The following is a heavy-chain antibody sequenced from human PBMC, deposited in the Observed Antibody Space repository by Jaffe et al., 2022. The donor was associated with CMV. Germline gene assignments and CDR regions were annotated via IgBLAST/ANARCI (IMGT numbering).Heavy chain of an antibody. D-gene: IGHD2-15*01. V-gene: IGHV4-59*01. J-gene: IGHJ6*03. CDR3: ARVVVVAATPFGTYMNYYYYMDV. CDR2: IYYSGST. Sequence: QVQLQESGPGLVKPSETLSLTCTVSGGSISSYYWSWIRQPPGKGLEWIGYIYYSGSTNYNPSLKSRVTISVDTSKNQFSLKLSSVTAADTAVYYCARVVVVAATPFGTYMNYYYYMDVWGKGTTVTVSS. CDR1: GGSISSYY.